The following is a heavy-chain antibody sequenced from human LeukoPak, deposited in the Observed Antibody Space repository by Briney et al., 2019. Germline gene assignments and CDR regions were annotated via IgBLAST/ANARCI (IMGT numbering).Heavy chain of an antibody. CDR3: ARRMFFVTSPAGKFDY. CDR1: GFTFSSYW. CDR2: IKQDGSEK. V-gene: IGHV3-7*01. Sequence: GGSLRLSCAASGFTFSSYWMSWVRQAPGKGLEWVANIKQDGSEKYYVDSVKGRFTISRDNAKNSLYLQMNSLRAEDTAVYYCARRMFFVTSPAGKFDYWGQGTLVTVSS. D-gene: IGHD3-10*01. J-gene: IGHJ4*02.